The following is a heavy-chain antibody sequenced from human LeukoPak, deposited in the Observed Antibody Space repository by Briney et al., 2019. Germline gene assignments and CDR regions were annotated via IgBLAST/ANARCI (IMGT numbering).Heavy chain of an antibody. CDR1: GGSISSGGYY. J-gene: IGHJ5*02. CDR3: ARVKFPRDTNWFDP. V-gene: IGHV4-61*08. CDR2: IYYSGST. Sequence: SETLSLTCTVSGGSISSGGYYWSWIRQPPGKGLEWIGYIYYSGSTNYNPSLKSRVTISVDTSKNQFSLKLSSVTAADTAVYYCARVKFPRDTNWFDPWGQGTLVTVSS. D-gene: IGHD5-24*01.